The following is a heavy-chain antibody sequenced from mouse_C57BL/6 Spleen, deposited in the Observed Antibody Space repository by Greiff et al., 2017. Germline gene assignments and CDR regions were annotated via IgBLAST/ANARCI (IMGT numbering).Heavy chain of an antibody. V-gene: IGHV1-18*01. CDR3: ARVLRYFDV. CDR2: INPNNGGT. J-gene: IGHJ1*03. CDR1: GYTFTDYN. Sequence: LKVSGPELVKPGASVKIPCKASGYTFTDYNMDWVKQSHGKSLEWIGDINPNNGGTIYNQKFKGKATLTVDKSSSTAYMELRSLTSEDTAVYYCARVLRYFDVWGTGTTVTVSS. D-gene: IGHD1-1*01.